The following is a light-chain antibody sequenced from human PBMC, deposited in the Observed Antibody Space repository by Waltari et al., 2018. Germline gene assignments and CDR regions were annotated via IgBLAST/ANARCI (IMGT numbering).Light chain of an antibody. V-gene: IGLV2-11*01. CDR2: DVN. Sequence: QSALTQPRSVSGSPGQSVTISCTGSSSDVGLYDYVSWYQHQPGKAPKLIFYDVNRRPSGVPTRFSGSHAGNTASLTISGLQAEDEADYYCWSFAGRYTWVFGGGTKLSVL. CDR1: SSDVGLYDY. CDR3: WSFAGRYTWV. J-gene: IGLJ3*02.